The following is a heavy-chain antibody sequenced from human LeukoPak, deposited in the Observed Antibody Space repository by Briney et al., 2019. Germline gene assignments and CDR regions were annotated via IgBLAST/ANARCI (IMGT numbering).Heavy chain of an antibody. Sequence: ASVNVSCKASGYTFSNYDINWVRQAPGQGLEWMGWMKPNSGKTGYEQKFQGRVTMTRDTSISTAYMELTSLRSDDTAVYYCARGHGSGFDPWGQGTLVTVSA. CDR3: ARGHGSGFDP. CDR1: GYTFSNYD. J-gene: IGHJ5*02. D-gene: IGHD3-10*01. V-gene: IGHV1-8*01. CDR2: MKPNSGKT.